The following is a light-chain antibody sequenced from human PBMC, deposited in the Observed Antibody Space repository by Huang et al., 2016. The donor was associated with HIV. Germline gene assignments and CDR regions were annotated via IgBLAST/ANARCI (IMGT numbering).Light chain of an antibody. Sequence: TQSPLILSLSPGESGTLSCTASQNIETYLAWYQQRPGLGPLLLIYDTSNRATGIPARFVGGGSGTNFSLTIDDPQSEDVAVYFCQQRNSWPLTFGGGTKVEIK. CDR1: QNIETY. V-gene: IGKV3-11*01. CDR3: QQRNSWPLT. CDR2: DTS. J-gene: IGKJ4*01.